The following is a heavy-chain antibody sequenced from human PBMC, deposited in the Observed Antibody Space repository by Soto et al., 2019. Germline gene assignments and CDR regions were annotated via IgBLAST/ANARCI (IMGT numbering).Heavy chain of an antibody. CDR3: ARDYYGSGSYYNMGYFDY. CDR1: GYTFTSYY. V-gene: IGHV1-46*01. J-gene: IGHJ4*02. Sequence: ASVKVSCKASGYTFTSYYMHWVRQAPGQGLEWMGIINPSGGSTSYAQKFQGRVTMTRDTSTSTVYMELSSLRSEDTAVYYCARDYYGSGSYYNMGYFDYWGQGTLVTV. CDR2: INPSGGST. D-gene: IGHD3-10*01.